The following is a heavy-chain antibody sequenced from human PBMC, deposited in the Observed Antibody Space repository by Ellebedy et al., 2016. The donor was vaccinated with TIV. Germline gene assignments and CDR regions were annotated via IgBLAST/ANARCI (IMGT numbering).Heavy chain of an antibody. Sequence: GESLKISXAASGFTFSDYYMNWIRQAPGKGLEWVSKMISSGNTIYYAESVKGRFTISRDNAKNSLYLQMKSLRAEDTAVYYCAREGGRATDAFDIWGQGTMVTISS. CDR3: AREGGRATDAFDI. J-gene: IGHJ3*02. V-gene: IGHV3-11*01. D-gene: IGHD1-26*01. CDR1: GFTFSDYY. CDR2: MISSGNTI.